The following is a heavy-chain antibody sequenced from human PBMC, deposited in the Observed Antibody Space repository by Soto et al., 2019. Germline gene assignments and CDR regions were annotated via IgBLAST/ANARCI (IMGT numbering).Heavy chain of an antibody. CDR1: GLIFSSYG. J-gene: IGHJ6*02. Sequence: QVQLVESGGGVVQPGRSLRLSCAASGLIFSSYGMHWVRQAPGKGLEWVAVISYDGNNKYYGDSVKGRCTISRDNSKNSLYLQMNSLRAEDTAVYYCAKDKSPFGSGGVVGMDVWGQGTTVTVSS. V-gene: IGHV3-30*18. D-gene: IGHD3-10*01. CDR3: AKDKSPFGSGGVVGMDV. CDR2: ISYDGNNK.